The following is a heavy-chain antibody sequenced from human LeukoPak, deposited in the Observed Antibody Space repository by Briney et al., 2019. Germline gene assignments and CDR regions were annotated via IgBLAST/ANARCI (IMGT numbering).Heavy chain of an antibody. CDR1: GYTFTSYG. CDR3: ARVRAVTMNWFDP. D-gene: IGHD4-17*01. V-gene: IGHV1-18*01. J-gene: IGHJ5*02. Sequence: ASVKVSCKASGYTFTSYGISWVRQAPGQRLEWMGWISAYNGNTKYAQKLQGRVTMSPDTSTRTLYIGMRGLRSFATPVYYCARVRAVTMNWFDPWGQGTLVTVPS. CDR2: ISAYNGNT.